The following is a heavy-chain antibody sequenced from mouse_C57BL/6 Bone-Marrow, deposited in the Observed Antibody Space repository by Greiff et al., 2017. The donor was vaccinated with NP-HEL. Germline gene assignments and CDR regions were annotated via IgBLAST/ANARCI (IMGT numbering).Heavy chain of an antibody. CDR3: ARPSYYYGSSYWYFDV. CDR2: INPGSGGT. Sequence: VQLQQSGAELVRPGTSVKVSCKASGYAFTNYLIEWIGVINPGSGGTNYNEKFKGKATLTADKSSSTAYMQLSSLTSEDSAVYFCARPSYYYGSSYWYFDVWGTGTTVTVSS. D-gene: IGHD1-1*01. CDR1: GYAFTNYL. J-gene: IGHJ1*03. V-gene: IGHV1-54*01.